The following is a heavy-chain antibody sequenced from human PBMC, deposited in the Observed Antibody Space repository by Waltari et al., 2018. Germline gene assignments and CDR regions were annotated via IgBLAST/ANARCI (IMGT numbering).Heavy chain of an antibody. J-gene: IGHJ3*02. D-gene: IGHD2-21*01. V-gene: IGHV6-1*01. Sequence: QVHLQRSGPGLVNPSPAVPPPFPISVLSLSSTSPAWTSPRPPPSSGLEWLGSAYCRSKWYNDEAVSVKSRITVTPDTSKNQFSLQLNSVIPEDTAVYYCARGPWLRIASFRVGDAFDIWGQGTMVTVSS. CDR2: AYCRSKWYN. CDR3: ARGPWLRIASFRVGDAFDI. CDR1: VLSLSSTSPA.